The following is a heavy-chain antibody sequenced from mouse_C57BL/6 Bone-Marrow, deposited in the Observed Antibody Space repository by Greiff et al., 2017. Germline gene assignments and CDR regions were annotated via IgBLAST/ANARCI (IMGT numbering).Heavy chain of an antibody. D-gene: IGHD1-1*01. CDR2: LNPSSGYT. J-gene: IGHJ2*01. Sequence: QVQLKESGAELARPGASVKMSCKASGYTFTSYTMHWVKQRPGQGLEWIGYLNPSSGYTKYNQKFKDKATLTADKSSSTAYMQLSSLTSEDSAVYYCAYYYGSSPDYWGQGTTLTVSS. CDR1: GYTFTSYT. V-gene: IGHV1-4*01. CDR3: AYYYGSSPDY.